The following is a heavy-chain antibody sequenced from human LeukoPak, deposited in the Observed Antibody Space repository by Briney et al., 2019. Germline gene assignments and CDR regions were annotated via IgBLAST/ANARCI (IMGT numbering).Heavy chain of an antibody. Sequence: GGSLRLSCAASGFTFRNYGMHGVRQAPGKGLEWVAVIWYDGSNKYYADSVKGRFTISRDNSKNTMYLQMNSVTAEDTAVYYCAKGLYDRSGYFVDWGQGTLVTVSS. V-gene: IGHV3-33*06. CDR2: IWYDGSNK. CDR1: GFTFRNYG. CDR3: AKGLYDRSGYFVD. D-gene: IGHD3-22*01. J-gene: IGHJ4*02.